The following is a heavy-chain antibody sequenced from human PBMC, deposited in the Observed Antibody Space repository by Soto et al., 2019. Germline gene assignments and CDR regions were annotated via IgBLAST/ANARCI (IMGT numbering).Heavy chain of an antibody. J-gene: IGHJ3*02. Sequence: ASVKLSFGASGYMFTKSAMHWLRHAPGQRLEWMGSMNAGNGNTKYSQKFQGRVTITRDTSASTAYMELSSLRSDETAVYYCASLRSLRGYRNNGVCYKAGDAFDISRQGTMVTVSS. CDR1: GYMFTKSA. CDR3: ASLRSLRGYRNNGVCYKAGDAFDI. D-gene: IGHD2-8*01. V-gene: IGHV1-3*01. CDR2: MNAGNGNT.